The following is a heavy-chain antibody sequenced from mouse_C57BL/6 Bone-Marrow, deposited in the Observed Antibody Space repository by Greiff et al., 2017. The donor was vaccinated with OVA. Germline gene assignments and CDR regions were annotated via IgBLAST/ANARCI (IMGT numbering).Heavy chain of an antibody. V-gene: IGHV3-6*01. J-gene: IGHJ1*03. CDR2: ISYDGSN. CDR3: ARGRSDWYFDV. Sequence: EVQLQQSGPGLVKPSQSLSLTCSVTGYSITSGYYWNWIRQFPGNKLEWMGYISYDGSNNYNPSLKNRISITRDTSKNQFFLKLNSVTTEDTAAYYCARGRSDWYFDVWGTGTTVTVSS. CDR1: GYSITSGYY.